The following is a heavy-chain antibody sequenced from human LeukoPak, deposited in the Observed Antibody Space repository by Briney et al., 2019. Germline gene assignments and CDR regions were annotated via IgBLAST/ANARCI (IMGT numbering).Heavy chain of an antibody. V-gene: IGHV3-48*02. CDR3: ARVRGPTVMTMYFDY. J-gene: IGHJ4*02. Sequence: PGGSLRLSCAASGFTFSSHGMIWVRQAPGKGLEWVSYISPGGSTVYYAESAKGRFTISRDNAKNSLYLQMNSLRDEDTAAYYCARVRGPTVMTMYFDYWGQGTLVTVSS. CDR2: ISPGGSTV. D-gene: IGHD4-17*01. CDR1: GFTFSSHG.